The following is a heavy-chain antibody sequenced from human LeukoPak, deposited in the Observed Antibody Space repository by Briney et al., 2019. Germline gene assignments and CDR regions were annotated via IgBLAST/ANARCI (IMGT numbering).Heavy chain of an antibody. CDR3: AGGPSGSGWYYPYAFDI. CDR2: MNPNSGNT. V-gene: IGHV1-8*01. D-gene: IGHD6-19*01. CDR1: GYTFTSYD. J-gene: IGHJ3*02. Sequence: ASVKVSCKASGYTFTSYDINWVRQATGQGLEWMGWMNPNSGNTGYAQKFQGRVTMTRSTSISTAYMELSSLRSEDTAVYYCAGGPSGSGWYYPYAFDIWGQGTMVTVSS.